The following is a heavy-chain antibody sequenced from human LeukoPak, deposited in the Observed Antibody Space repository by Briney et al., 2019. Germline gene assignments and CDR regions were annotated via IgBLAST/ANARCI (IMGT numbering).Heavy chain of an antibody. D-gene: IGHD2-8*01. Sequence: PGGSLRLSCAASGFSFSSYAMSWVRQAPGKGLEWVSVIYSGGSTYYADSVKGRFTISRDNSKNTLYLQMNSLRAEDTAVYYCAMGVHYDYWGQGTLVTVSS. V-gene: IGHV3-66*01. CDR3: AMGVHYDY. CDR1: GFSFSSYA. J-gene: IGHJ4*02. CDR2: IYSGGST.